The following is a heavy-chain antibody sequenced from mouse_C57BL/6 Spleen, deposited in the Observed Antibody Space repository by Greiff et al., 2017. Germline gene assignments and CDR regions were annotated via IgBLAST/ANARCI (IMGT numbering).Heavy chain of an antibody. D-gene: IGHD2-2*01. V-gene: IGHV1-20*01. Sequence: VQLKQSGPELVKPGDSVKISCKASGYSFTGYFMNWVMQSHGKSLEWIGRINPYNGDTFYNQKFKGKATLTVDKSSSTAHMELRSLTSEDSAVDYCARREVRDYFDYWGQGTTRTVSS. CDR3: ARREVRDYFDY. CDR2: INPYNGDT. CDR1: GYSFTGYF. J-gene: IGHJ2*01.